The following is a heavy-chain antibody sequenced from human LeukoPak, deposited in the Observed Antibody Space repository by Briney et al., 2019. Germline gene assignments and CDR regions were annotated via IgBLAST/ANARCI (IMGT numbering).Heavy chain of an antibody. J-gene: IGHJ4*02. Sequence: GGSLRLSCSLSGFTFSTYVMHWVRQAPGKGLEYVSAISSNGDNTYYADSVKGRFTISRDNSKNTLYLQMSSLRADDTAVYYCVRGTGYWGQGTLVTVSS. CDR1: GFTFSTYV. CDR3: VRGTGY. V-gene: IGHV3-64D*06. CDR2: ISSNGDNT.